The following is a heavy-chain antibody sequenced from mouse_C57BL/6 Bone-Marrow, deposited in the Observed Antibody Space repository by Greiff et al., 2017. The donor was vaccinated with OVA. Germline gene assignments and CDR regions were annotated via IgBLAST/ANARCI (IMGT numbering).Heavy chain of an antibody. D-gene: IGHD4-1*01. V-gene: IGHV1-22*01. J-gene: IGHJ1*03. CDR1: GYTFTDYN. CDR3: ARSPRLGWYFDV. Sequence: VQLQQSGPELVKPGASVKMSCKASGYTFTDYNMHWVKQSHGKSLEWIGYINPNNGGTSYNQQFKGKATLTVNKSSSTAYMELRSLTSEDSAVYYCARSPRLGWYFDVWGTGTTVTVSS. CDR2: INPNNGGT.